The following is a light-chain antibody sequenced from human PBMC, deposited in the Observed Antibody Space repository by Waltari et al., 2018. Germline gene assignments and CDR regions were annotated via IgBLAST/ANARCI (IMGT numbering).Light chain of an antibody. Sequence: EIVLTQSPGTLSLSPGERATLSCRASQSVSRTLPWYQQKPGQAPRLIIYDASRRATGIPDRFSGSGSGTDFSLTISRLEPEDFAWYFCQKYGTLPATFGQGTKVEIK. V-gene: IGKV3-20*01. CDR3: QKYGTLPAT. J-gene: IGKJ1*01. CDR1: QSVSRT. CDR2: DAS.